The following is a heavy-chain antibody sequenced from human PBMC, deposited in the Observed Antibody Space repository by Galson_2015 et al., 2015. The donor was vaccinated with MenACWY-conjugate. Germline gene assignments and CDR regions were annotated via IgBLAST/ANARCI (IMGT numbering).Heavy chain of an antibody. CDR2: IRGSGGST. V-gene: IGHV3-23*01. Sequence: EWVSAIRGSGGSTYYADSVKGRFTISRDNSKNTLYLQMNSLRAEDTAVYYCAKWPRGYSSGYFDYWGQGTLVTVSS. CDR3: AKWPRGYSSGYFDY. D-gene: IGHD5-18*01. J-gene: IGHJ4*02.